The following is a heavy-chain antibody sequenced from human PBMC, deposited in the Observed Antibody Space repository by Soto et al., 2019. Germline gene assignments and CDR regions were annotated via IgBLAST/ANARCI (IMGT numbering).Heavy chain of an antibody. J-gene: IGHJ6*02. V-gene: IGHV3-23*01. CDR2: ISGSGGST. Sequence: GGPLRLSCAASGFTFSSYAMSWVRQAPGKGLEWVSAISGSGGSTYYADSVKGRFTISRDNSKNTLYLQMNSLRAEDKAVYYCANPNYGYYYYGMDVWGQGTTVTVSS. D-gene: IGHD1-7*01. CDR3: ANPNYGYYYYGMDV. CDR1: GFTFSSYA.